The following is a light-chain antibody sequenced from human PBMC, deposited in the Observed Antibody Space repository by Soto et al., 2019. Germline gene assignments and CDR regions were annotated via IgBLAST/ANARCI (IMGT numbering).Light chain of an antibody. CDR2: HAS. J-gene: IGKJ5*01. Sequence: EIVMTQSPATFSVSPGERVTLSCRASQSVSTYLAWHQQRPGQAPRLLIYHASTRATGIPARFSGSGSGTELTLTISSLQSEDFAVYYCQQYNSWPPTFGQGTRLEIK. CDR3: QQYNSWPPT. V-gene: IGKV3-15*01. CDR1: QSVSTY.